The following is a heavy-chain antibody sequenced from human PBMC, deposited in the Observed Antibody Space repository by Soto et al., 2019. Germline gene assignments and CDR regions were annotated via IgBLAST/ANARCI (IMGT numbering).Heavy chain of an antibody. CDR1: GFTFDDYA. V-gene: IGHV3-9*01. D-gene: IGHD3-22*01. J-gene: IGHJ4*02. CDR2: INLNSDTI. CDR3: AMSNSNDLYYHFES. Sequence: SLRLSCADSGFTFDDYAMHWVRQAPGKGLECVSGINLNSDTIGYADSVKGRFTVSRDNAKGSLLLQMSSLRAEDTAVYFCAMSNSNDLYYHFESWGQGTPVTVSS.